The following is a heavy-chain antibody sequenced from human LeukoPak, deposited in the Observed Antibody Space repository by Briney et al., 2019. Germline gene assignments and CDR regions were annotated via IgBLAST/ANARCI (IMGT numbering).Heavy chain of an antibody. CDR2: INSVARNT. CDR3: ASGIGVGDSFDI. J-gene: IGHJ3*02. CDR1: GFAFSSSW. Sequence: PGGSLRLSCAASGFAFSSSWMDWVRQSPGKALVWVSRINSVARNTNYADSVQGRFTISRDNAKDTLYLQMNSLRVEDTAVYYCASGIGVGDSFDIWGQGTMVTVSS. V-gene: IGHV3-74*01. D-gene: IGHD3-3*01.